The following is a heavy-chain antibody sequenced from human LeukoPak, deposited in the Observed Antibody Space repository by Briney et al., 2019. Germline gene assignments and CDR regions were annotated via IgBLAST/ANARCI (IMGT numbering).Heavy chain of an antibody. Sequence: ASVKVSCKASGYTFTSYDINWVRQATGQGLEWMGWMNPNSGNTGYAQKFQGRVTMTRNTSISTAYMELSSLRSEDTAVYCCARGSSGYYLGRVGYWGQGTLVTVSS. J-gene: IGHJ4*02. CDR1: GYTFTSYD. CDR2: MNPNSGNT. D-gene: IGHD3-22*01. CDR3: ARGSSGYYLGRVGY. V-gene: IGHV1-8*01.